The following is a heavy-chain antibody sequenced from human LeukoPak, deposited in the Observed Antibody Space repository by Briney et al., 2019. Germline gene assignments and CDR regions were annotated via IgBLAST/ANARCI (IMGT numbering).Heavy chain of an antibody. CDR2: ISGSGGST. Sequence: PGASLRLSCAASGFTFSNYAMSWVRQAPGKGLEWVSGISGSGGSTYDADSVKGRFTISRDNSKSTLFLQMNSLRGEDTAVYYCAKGTSGPRPHYFDYWGQGTLVTVSS. D-gene: IGHD3-3*01. J-gene: IGHJ4*02. V-gene: IGHV3-23*01. CDR3: AKGTSGPRPHYFDY. CDR1: GFTFSNYA.